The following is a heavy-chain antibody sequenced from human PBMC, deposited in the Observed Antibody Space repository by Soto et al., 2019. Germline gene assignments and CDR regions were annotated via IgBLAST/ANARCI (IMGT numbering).Heavy chain of an antibody. CDR2: IHSGNSA. CDR3: ARDPGYCSGGICYRYMDV. Sequence: MQLVESGGGLVNPGGSLRLSCAASGLIVNNNYMNWVRQAPGKGLEWVSVIHSGNSASYADSVMGRFTISRHNSKNMVYLQMNSLRAEDTAVYYCARDPGYCSGGICYRYMDVWGKGTTVTVSS. J-gene: IGHJ6*03. V-gene: IGHV3-53*04. CDR1: GLIVNNNY. D-gene: IGHD2-15*01.